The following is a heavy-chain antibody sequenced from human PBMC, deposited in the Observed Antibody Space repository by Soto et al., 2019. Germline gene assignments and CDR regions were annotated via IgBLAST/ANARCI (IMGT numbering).Heavy chain of an antibody. CDR3: AREGRYMGAWDY. J-gene: IGHJ4*02. D-gene: IGHD3-10*01. Sequence: PGGSLILSCAASGFSFSIYWMNWIRQAPGRGLEWVANIKPDGSGQYYMDSVKGRFAISRDNAKNSLYLQLNSLGADDTAIYFCAREGRYMGAWDYWGQGTPVTVSS. CDR2: IKPDGSGQ. CDR1: GFSFSIYW. V-gene: IGHV3-7*03.